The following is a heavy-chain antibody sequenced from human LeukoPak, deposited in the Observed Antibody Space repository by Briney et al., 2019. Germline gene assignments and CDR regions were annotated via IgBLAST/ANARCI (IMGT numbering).Heavy chain of an antibody. Sequence: ASVKVSCKASGYIFTGYFMHWVRQAPGQGLEWMGWLNPNSGDTNYAQKFQGRVTMTRDTSISTAYMELSGLRSDDTAVYYCARDERYDSSGYPFDYWGQGTLVSVSS. CDR3: ARDERYDSSGYPFDY. CDR2: LNPNSGDT. D-gene: IGHD3-22*01. J-gene: IGHJ4*02. V-gene: IGHV1-2*02. CDR1: GYIFTGYF.